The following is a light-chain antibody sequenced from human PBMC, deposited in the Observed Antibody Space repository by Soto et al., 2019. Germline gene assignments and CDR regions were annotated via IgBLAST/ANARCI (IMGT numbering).Light chain of an antibody. CDR3: QQYNKWPAEIT. CDR2: GAS. CDR1: QSVRTK. Sequence: ETVMTQYPATLSVSPGERATLSCRASQSVRTKLAWYQQKPGQAPRLLIYGASSSATGIPARFSGSGSGTEFTLNISSLQSEDSGVYYCQQYNKWPAEITCGQGTRLEIK. J-gene: IGKJ5*01. V-gene: IGKV3D-15*01.